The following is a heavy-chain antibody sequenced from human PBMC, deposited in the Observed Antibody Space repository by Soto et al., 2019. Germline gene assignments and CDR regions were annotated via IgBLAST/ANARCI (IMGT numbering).Heavy chain of an antibody. D-gene: IGHD5-18*01. J-gene: IGHJ5*02. CDR1: GFTFSSYS. V-gene: IGHV3-21*01. CDR3: ARDLSGYSYGLELDP. Sequence: GGSLRLSCAASGFTFSSYSMNWVRQAPGKGLEWVSSISSSSSYIYYADSVKGRFTISRDNAKNSLYLQMNSLRAEDTAVYYCARDLSGYSYGLELDPWGQGTLVTVSS. CDR2: ISSSSSYI.